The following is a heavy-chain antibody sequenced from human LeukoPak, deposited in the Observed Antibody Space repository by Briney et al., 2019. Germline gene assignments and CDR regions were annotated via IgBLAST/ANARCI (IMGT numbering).Heavy chain of an antibody. CDR2: IIPVVSIS. Sequence: GASVKVSCKASGDTFTSYIITWVRQAPGQGLEWMGRIIPVVSISNYAQKFQGRVTITADKSTSTAYMEVNSLTSEDTAVYFCAGENPRSYDSGGYHLGTFDFWGQGTLVTVSS. CDR3: AGENPRSYDSGGYHLGTFDF. CDR1: GDTFTSYI. J-gene: IGHJ4*02. V-gene: IGHV1-69*04. D-gene: IGHD3-22*01.